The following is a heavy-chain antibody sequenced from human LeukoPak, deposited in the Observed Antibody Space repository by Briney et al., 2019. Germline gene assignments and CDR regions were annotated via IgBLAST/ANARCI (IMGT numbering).Heavy chain of an antibody. CDR3: ARENWDFDF. D-gene: IGHD7-27*01. CDR1: GFTFSNYA. CDR2: IRFNGN. V-gene: IGHV3-30*02. Sequence: GGSLRLSCAASGFTFSNYAIHWVRQAPGKGLEWVASIRFNGNFYADYVKGRFTISRDNSKSTVTLQMDTLRTEDTALYYCARENWDFDFWGQGTLVTVSS. J-gene: IGHJ4*02.